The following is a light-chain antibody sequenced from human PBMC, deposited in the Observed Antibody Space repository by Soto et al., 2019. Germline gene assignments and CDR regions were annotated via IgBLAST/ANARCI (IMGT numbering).Light chain of an antibody. Sequence: QSVLTQPASVSGSPGQSITISCTGTSSDVGAYKYVSWHQQHPGKAPKLMIYDVSDRPSGVSDRFSGSKSGNTASLTISGLQAEDEADYYCSSYTSGSTSYVFGTGTKLTVL. CDR2: DVS. V-gene: IGLV2-14*03. CDR1: SSDVGAYKY. CDR3: SSYTSGSTSYV. J-gene: IGLJ1*01.